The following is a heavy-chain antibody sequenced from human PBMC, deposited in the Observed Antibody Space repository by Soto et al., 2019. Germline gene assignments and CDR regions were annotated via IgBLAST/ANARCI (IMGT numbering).Heavy chain of an antibody. J-gene: IGHJ6*02. V-gene: IGHV1-69*12. CDR1: GGTFSSYA. Sequence: QVQLVQSGAEVKKPGSSVKVSCKASGGTFSSYAISWVRQAPGQGLEWMGGIIPIFGTANYAQKFQGRVTITADESTSTPYRELSSLSSEHTAVYYCASPPTTGHYYYYCMDFWAQGPTVTVSS. CDR3: ASPPTTGHYYYYCMDF. CDR2: IIPIFGTA. D-gene: IGHD4-17*01.